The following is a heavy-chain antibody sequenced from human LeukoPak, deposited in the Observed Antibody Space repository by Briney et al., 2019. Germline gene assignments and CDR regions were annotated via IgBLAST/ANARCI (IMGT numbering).Heavy chain of an antibody. CDR2: ISYDGSNK. CDR1: GFTFSSYG. V-gene: IGHV3-30*18. CDR3: AKAREYSSSWYTEYFDY. J-gene: IGHJ4*02. D-gene: IGHD6-13*01. Sequence: PGGSLRLSCAASGFTFSSYGMHWVRQAPGKGLEWVAVISYDGSNKYYADSVKGRFTISRDNSKNTLYLQMNSLRAKDTAVYYCAKAREYSSSWYTEYFDYWGQGTLVTVSS.